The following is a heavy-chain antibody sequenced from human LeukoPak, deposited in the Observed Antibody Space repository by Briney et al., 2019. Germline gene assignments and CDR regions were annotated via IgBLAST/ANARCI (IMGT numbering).Heavy chain of an antibody. D-gene: IGHD3-3*01. V-gene: IGHV3-30-3*01. Sequence: GGSLRLSCAASGFTFSSYSMHWVRQAPGKGLEWVAVLLYDGSSRYYADPVKGRFTISRDNSKNTLYLQMNSLKAEDTAVYYCARTTYYNFWSDYYYGMDVWGQGTTATVSS. J-gene: IGHJ6*02. CDR2: LLYDGSSR. CDR3: ARTTYYNFWSDYYYGMDV. CDR1: GFTFSSYS.